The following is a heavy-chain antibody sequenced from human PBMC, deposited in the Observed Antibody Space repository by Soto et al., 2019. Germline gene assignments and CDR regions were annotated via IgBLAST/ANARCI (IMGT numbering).Heavy chain of an antibody. Sequence: PGGSLRLSCAASGFTFSDYYMSWIRQAPGKGLEWVSYISSRSSYTNYADSVKGRFTISRDNAKNSLYLQMNSLRAEDTAVYYCARGVSIAAAENYYYYYGMDVWGQGTTVTVSS. CDR3: ARGVSIAAAENYYYYYGMDV. CDR2: ISSRSSYT. D-gene: IGHD6-13*01. V-gene: IGHV3-11*06. CDR1: GFTFSDYY. J-gene: IGHJ6*02.